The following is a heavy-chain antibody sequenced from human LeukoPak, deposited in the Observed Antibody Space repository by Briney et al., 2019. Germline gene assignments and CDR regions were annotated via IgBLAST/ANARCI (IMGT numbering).Heavy chain of an antibody. J-gene: IGHJ5*02. Sequence: GSLRLSCAASGFTFGTYAMSWVRQAPGKGLEWVGRIKSKNVGGTTDYAAPVKGRFTISRDDSKNTVYLQMNSLKIEDTAVYYCTSHAAFDPWGQGTLVTVSS. CDR2: IKSKNVGGTT. V-gene: IGHV3-15*01. CDR1: GFTFGTYA. CDR3: TSHAAFDP.